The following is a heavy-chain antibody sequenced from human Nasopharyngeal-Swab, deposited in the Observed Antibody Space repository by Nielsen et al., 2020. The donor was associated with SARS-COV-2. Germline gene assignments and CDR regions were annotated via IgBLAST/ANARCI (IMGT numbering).Heavy chain of an antibody. J-gene: IGHJ4*02. CDR3: ARDQGYYDTSNYYQN. V-gene: IGHV1-3*01. Sequence: ASVKVSCKASGYTFRSYAVHWVRQAPGQGLEGMGWISPVKGKTRYSQKFQGRVTITRDTSASTAYMELSSLRSEDTAVYYCARDQGYYDTSNYYQNWGQGTLVTVSS. CDR2: ISPVKGKT. CDR1: GYTFRSYA. D-gene: IGHD3-22*01.